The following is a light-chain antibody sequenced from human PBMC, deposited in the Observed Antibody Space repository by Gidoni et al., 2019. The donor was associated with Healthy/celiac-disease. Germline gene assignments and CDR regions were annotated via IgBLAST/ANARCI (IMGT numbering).Light chain of an antibody. CDR3: QQFNSYPSMYT. CDR1: KGISSA. J-gene: IGKJ2*01. V-gene: IGKV1-13*02. Sequence: AIQLTKSPSSLSASVVDRVTITCRASKGISSALAWYQQKPGKAPKLLIYDPSSLESGVPSRFSGSGSGTDFTLTISSLQPEDFATYYCQQFNSYPSMYTFGQGTKLEIK. CDR2: DPS.